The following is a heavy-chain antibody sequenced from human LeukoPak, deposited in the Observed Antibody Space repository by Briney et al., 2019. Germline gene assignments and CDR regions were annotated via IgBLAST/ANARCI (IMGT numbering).Heavy chain of an antibody. Sequence: GGSLRLSCAASRFTFSSYAMGWVRQASGKGLEWVSGISGTGAGTYYADSVKGLFTISRDNSKNTLYLQMNSLKAEDTAVYYCRMVNARGQGTLVTVSS. CDR3: RMVNA. J-gene: IGHJ4*02. CDR2: ISGTGAGT. D-gene: IGHD4-23*01. CDR1: RFTFSSYA. V-gene: IGHV3-23*01.